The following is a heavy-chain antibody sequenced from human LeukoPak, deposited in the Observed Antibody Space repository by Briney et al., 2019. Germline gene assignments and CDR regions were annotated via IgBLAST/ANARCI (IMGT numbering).Heavy chain of an antibody. CDR1: GFTFSSYS. CDR3: ARGEAMVRGVIAKGVPFDY. V-gene: IGHV3-21*01. D-gene: IGHD3-10*01. J-gene: IGHJ4*02. CDR2: ISSSSSYI. Sequence: PGGSLRLSCAASGFTFSSYSMNWVRQAPGKGLEWVSSISSSSSYIYYADSVKGRFTISRDNAKNSLYLQMNSLRDEDTAVYYCARGEAMVRGVIAKGVPFDYWGQGTLVTVSS.